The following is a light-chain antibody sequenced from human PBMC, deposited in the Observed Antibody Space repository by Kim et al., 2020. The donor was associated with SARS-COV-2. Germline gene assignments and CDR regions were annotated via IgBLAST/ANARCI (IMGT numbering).Light chain of an antibody. Sequence: QSVLTQPPSVSGPPGQSVTISCSGGDSNIAKTFVYWYQQLPGTAPKLLIFGNTQRPSGVPDRFSGSKSGTSASLAISGLRPEDEADYYCAAWDDTLSARLFGGGTKLTVL. CDR2: GNT. V-gene: IGLV1-47*02. CDR3: AAWDDTLSARL. J-gene: IGLJ2*01. CDR1: DSNIAKTF.